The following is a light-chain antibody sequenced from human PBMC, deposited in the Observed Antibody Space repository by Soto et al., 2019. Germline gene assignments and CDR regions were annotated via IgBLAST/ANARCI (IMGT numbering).Light chain of an antibody. CDR3: QQRSNWPH. Sequence: ESVLTQSPATLSLSPGEIATLSCRASQSISNYLAWYQQKPGQAPRLLIYDASNRATGIPARFSGRGSGTDFTLTISSLEPEDFAVYYCQQRSNWPHFGGGTKVDIK. J-gene: IGKJ4*01. CDR1: QSISNY. CDR2: DAS. V-gene: IGKV3-11*01.